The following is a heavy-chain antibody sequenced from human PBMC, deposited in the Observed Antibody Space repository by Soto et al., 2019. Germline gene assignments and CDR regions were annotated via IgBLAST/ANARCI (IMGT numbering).Heavy chain of an antibody. CDR3: ARVPYCGGDCYSDY. V-gene: IGHV3-48*03. CDR1: GFTFSSYE. CDR2: ISSSGSTI. Sequence: EVQLVESGGGLVQPGGSLRLSCAASGFTFSSYEMNWVRQAPGKGLEWVSYISSSGSTIYYADSVKGRFIISRDNAKNSLYLQMNSLRAEDTAVYYCARVPYCGGDCYSDYWGQGTLVTVSS. J-gene: IGHJ4*02. D-gene: IGHD2-21*02.